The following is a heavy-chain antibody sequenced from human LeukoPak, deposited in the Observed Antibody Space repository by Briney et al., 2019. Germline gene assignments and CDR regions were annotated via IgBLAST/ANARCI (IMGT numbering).Heavy chain of an antibody. Sequence: GGSLRLSCAASEFTFSSCTMHWVRQAPGKGLEWVAVISYDGSNKYYADSVKGRFTISRDNSKNTLYLQMNSLRAEDTAVYYCARDSLYVAGSLTNFDYWGQGTLVTVSS. CDR1: EFTFSSCT. V-gene: IGHV3-30*04. D-gene: IGHD6-19*01. CDR2: ISYDGSNK. CDR3: ARDSLYVAGSLTNFDY. J-gene: IGHJ4*02.